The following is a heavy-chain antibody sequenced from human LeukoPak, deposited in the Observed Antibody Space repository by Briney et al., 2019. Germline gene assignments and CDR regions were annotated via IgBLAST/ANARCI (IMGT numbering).Heavy chain of an antibody. D-gene: IGHD3-3*01. J-gene: IGHJ3*02. V-gene: IGHV1-2*02. Sequence: ASVKVSCKASGYTFTAYYMHWVRQAPGQGLEWMGWINPNSGGTNYAQKFQGRVTMTRDTSISTAYMELSRLRSDDTAVYYCAKDGSDYDFWSGYLADAFDIWGQGTMVTVSS. CDR2: INPNSGGT. CDR1: GYTFTAYY. CDR3: AKDGSDYDFWSGYLADAFDI.